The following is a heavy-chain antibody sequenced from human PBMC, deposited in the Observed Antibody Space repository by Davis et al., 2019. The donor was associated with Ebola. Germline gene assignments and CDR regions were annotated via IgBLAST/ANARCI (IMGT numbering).Heavy chain of an antibody. V-gene: IGHV1-69*13. CDR2: IIPIFGTA. D-gene: IGHD5-18*01. Sequence: SVKVSCKVSGYTLTELSMHWVRQAPGQGLEWMGGIIPIFGTANYAQKFQGRVTITADESTSTAYMELSSLRSEDTAVYYCARGGGYSYGKDWGQGTLVTVSS. CDR3: ARGGGYSYGKD. J-gene: IGHJ4*02. CDR1: GYTLTELS.